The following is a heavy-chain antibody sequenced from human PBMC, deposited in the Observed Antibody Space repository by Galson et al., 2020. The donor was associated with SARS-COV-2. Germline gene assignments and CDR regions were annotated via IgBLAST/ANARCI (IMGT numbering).Heavy chain of an antibody. CDR3: ARDPLGDTAMAYFDY. CDR1: GYTFTDYY. V-gene: IGHV1-2*02. D-gene: IGHD5-18*01. Sequence: ASVKVSCKASGYTFTDYYMHWVRQAPGQGLEWMGWINPNSGGPNSAQKFQGRVTMTRDTSISTAYMELTGLRSDDTAVYYCARDPLGDTAMAYFDYWGQGTLVTVSS. CDR2: INPNSGGP. J-gene: IGHJ4*02.